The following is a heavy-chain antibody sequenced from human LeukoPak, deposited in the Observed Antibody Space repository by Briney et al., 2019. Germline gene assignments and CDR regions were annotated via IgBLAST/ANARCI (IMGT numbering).Heavy chain of an antibody. Sequence: SETLSLTCAVYGGSFSNYYWSWIRQPPGKGLEWIGEINHSGSSNYNPSLKSRVTVSVDTSKNQFSSRLSSVTAADTALYYCARATRAGTASLPFDSWGQGTLVTVSS. CDR2: INHSGSS. V-gene: IGHV4-34*01. D-gene: IGHD3-16*02. J-gene: IGHJ4*02. CDR1: GGSFSNYY. CDR3: ARATRAGTASLPFDS.